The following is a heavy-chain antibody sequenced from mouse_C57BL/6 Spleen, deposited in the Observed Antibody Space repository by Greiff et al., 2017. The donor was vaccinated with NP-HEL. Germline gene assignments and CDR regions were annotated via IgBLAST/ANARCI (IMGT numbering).Heavy chain of an antibody. CDR2: ISYDGSN. CDR1: GYSITSGYY. D-gene: IGHD3-3*01. V-gene: IGHV3-6*01. CDR3: GRGDWHYFDY. J-gene: IGHJ2*01. Sequence: EVQLVESGPGLVKPSQSLSLTCSVTGYSITSGYYWNWIRQFPGNKLEWMGYISYDGSNNYNPSLKNPISITRDTSKNQFFLKLSSVTTEDTATYYCGRGDWHYFDYWGQGTTLTVSS.